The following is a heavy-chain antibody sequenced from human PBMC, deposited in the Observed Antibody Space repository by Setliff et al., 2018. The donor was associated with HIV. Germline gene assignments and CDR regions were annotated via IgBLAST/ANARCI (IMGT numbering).Heavy chain of an antibody. J-gene: IGHJ4*02. D-gene: IGHD2-15*01. CDR2: ISSSSSTI. CDR1: GFTFSSYR. Sequence: GSLRLSCAASGFTFSSYRMNWVRQAPGKGLEWVSYISSSSSTICYADSVKGRFTISRDNAKNSLYLQMNSLRAEDTAVYYCARDGLEGDMAGRQRTYVFDYWGQGTLVTVSS. V-gene: IGHV3-48*01. CDR3: ARDGLEGDMAGRQRTYVFDY.